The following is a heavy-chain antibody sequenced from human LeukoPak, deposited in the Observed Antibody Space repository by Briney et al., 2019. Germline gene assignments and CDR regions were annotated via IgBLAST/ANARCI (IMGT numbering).Heavy chain of an antibody. D-gene: IGHD6-13*01. CDR2: IYSTGST. CDR3: ASDKGGSSSLAY. CDR1: SGSIRSYY. Sequence: SETLSLTCSVSSGSIRSYYWNWIRQPAGQGPEWIGRIYSTGSTNYNPSLKSRVTMSIDTSKKQFSLKVNSVTAADTAVFYCASDKGGSSSLAYWRQGTLVTVSS. V-gene: IGHV4-4*07. J-gene: IGHJ4*02.